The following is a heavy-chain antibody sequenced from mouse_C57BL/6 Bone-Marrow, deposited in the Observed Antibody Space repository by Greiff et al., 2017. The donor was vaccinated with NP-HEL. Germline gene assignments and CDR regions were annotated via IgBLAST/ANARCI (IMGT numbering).Heavy chain of an antibody. J-gene: IGHJ2*01. D-gene: IGHD1-1*01. CDR2: ISSGGSYT. V-gene: IGHV5-6*01. Sequence: EVQLVESGGDLVKPGGSLKLSCAASGFTFSSYGMSWVRQTPDKRLEWVATISSGGSYTYYPDSVKGRFTISRDNAKNTLYLQMSSLKSEDTAMYYCARPHITTVVANFDYWGQGTTLTVSS. CDR3: ARPHITTVVANFDY. CDR1: GFTFSSYG.